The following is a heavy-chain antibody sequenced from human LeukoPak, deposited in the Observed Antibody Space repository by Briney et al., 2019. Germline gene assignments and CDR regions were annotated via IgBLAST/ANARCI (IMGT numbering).Heavy chain of an antibody. Sequence: PSETLSLTCTVSVGSISSYYWSWIRQPPGEGLEWIGYIYYSVSTNSNPSLKSRVTISIDTSKNQFSLKLNSVTAADTAMYYCASHYGSGFDYWGQGNLVTVSS. CDR3: ASHYGSGFDY. CDR1: VGSISSYY. CDR2: IYYSVST. V-gene: IGHV4-59*01. D-gene: IGHD3-10*01. J-gene: IGHJ4*02.